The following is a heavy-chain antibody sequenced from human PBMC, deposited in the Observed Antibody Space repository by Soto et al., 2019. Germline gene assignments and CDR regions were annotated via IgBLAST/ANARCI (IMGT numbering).Heavy chain of an antibody. CDR1: GFTFRTYW. CDR3: AKGGYTFAYE. CDR2: INSDGSTT. V-gene: IGHV3-74*01. Sequence: GGFLRLSCAASGFTFRTYWMHWVRQAPGKGLVWVSRINSDGSTTNYADSVKGRFTISRDNAKNTLFLQMTSLRAEDTAVYYCAKGGYTFAYEWGQGTLVTVSS. J-gene: IGHJ4*02. D-gene: IGHD5-18*01.